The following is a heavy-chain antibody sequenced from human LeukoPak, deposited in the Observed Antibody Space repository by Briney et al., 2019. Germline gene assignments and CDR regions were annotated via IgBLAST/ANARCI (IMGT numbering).Heavy chain of an antibody. J-gene: IGHJ3*02. V-gene: IGHV1-46*01. Sequence: ASVKVSCKASGYTFTSYYMHWVRQAPGQGLEWMGIINPSGGSTSYAQKFQGRVTMTRDTSTSTVYMELSSLRSEDTAVYYCARDRGITIFGTHGGAFDIWGQGTMVTVSS. CDR2: INPSGGST. CDR3: ARDRGITIFGTHGGAFDI. CDR1: GYTFTSYY. D-gene: IGHD3-3*01.